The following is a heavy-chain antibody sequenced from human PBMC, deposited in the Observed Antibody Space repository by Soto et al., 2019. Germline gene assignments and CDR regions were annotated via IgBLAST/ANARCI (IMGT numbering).Heavy chain of an antibody. Sequence: EVQLVESGGGLVQPGGSLRLSCAASGFTFSSYWMHWVRQAPGKGLVWVSRINSDGSSTSYADSVKGRFTIARDNATNTLYLQMNSLRAEDTAVYYCARDQPNYDYVWGSYRSDAFDIWGQGTMVTVSS. CDR1: GFTFSSYW. CDR2: INSDGSST. D-gene: IGHD3-16*02. CDR3: ARDQPNYDYVWGSYRSDAFDI. V-gene: IGHV3-74*01. J-gene: IGHJ3*02.